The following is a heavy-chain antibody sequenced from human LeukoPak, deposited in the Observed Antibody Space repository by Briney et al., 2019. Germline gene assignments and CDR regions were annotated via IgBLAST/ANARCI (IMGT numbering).Heavy chain of an antibody. Sequence: ASVKVSCKASGYTFTGYYMHWVRRAPGQGLEWMGWINPNSGGTNYAQKFQGRVTMTRDTSISTAYMELSRLRSDDTAVYYCARYIVVVPAALDWFDPWGQGTLVTVSS. CDR2: INPNSGGT. CDR1: GYTFTGYY. CDR3: ARYIVVVPAALDWFDP. D-gene: IGHD2-2*01. V-gene: IGHV1-2*02. J-gene: IGHJ5*02.